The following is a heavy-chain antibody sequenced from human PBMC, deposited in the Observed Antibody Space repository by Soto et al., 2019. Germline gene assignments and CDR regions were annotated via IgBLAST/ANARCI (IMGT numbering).Heavy chain of an antibody. D-gene: IGHD6-19*01. CDR2: VVPIFGTT. CDR3: VRGGSEGTGWYIWFDP. CDR1: GGTFSRHV. V-gene: IGHV1-69*13. Sequence: SVKVSCKTYGGTFSRHVIGWVRQAPGQGLEWMGGVVPIFGTTNYAQKFKGRIKITADELTSTAFMELSSLTSEDTAVYYCVRGGSEGTGWYIWFDPWGQGTLVTVSS. J-gene: IGHJ5*02.